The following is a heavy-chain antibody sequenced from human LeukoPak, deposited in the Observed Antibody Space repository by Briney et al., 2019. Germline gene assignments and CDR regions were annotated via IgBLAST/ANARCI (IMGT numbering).Heavy chain of an antibody. J-gene: IGHJ6*03. CDR3: ARQMYYYDSSGPSPGYYYYMDV. CDR2: IYYSRTT. Sequence: SETLSLTCTVSGGSISSSSYYWGWIRQPPGKGLEWIARIYYSRTTYYNPSLKSRVTISVDTSKDQFSLKLSSVTAADTAVYYCARQMYYYDSSGPSPGYYYYMDVWGKGTTVTVSS. CDR1: GGSISSSSYY. V-gene: IGHV4-39*07. D-gene: IGHD3-22*01.